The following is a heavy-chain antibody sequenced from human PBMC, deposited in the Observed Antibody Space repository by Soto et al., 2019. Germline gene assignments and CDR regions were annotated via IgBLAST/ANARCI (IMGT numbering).Heavy chain of an antibody. V-gene: IGHV1-69*01. CDR2: IIPIFGTA. D-gene: IGHD6-19*01. J-gene: IGHJ3*02. CDR1: GGTFSSYA. CDR3: ARDFYSSGWYGGAFDI. Sequence: QVQLVQSGAEVKKPGSSVKVSCKASGGTFSSYAISWVRQAPGQGLEWMGGIIPIFGTANYAQKFQGRVTITADEPTSTAYMELSSLRSEGTAVYYCARDFYSSGWYGGAFDIWGQGTMVTVSS.